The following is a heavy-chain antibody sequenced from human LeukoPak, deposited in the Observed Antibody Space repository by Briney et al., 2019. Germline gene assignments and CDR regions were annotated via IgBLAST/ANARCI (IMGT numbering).Heavy chain of an antibody. CDR1: GYTFTGYY. J-gene: IGHJ4*02. D-gene: IGHD1-26*01. V-gene: IGHV1-2*02. CDR2: INPNSGGT. Sequence: GASVKVSCKASGYTFTGYYMHWVRQAPGQGLEWMGRINPNSGGTSYAQKFQGRVTMTRDTSISTAYMELSRLRSDDTAVYYCAREGVGATTFDYWGQGTLVTVSS. CDR3: AREGVGATTFDY.